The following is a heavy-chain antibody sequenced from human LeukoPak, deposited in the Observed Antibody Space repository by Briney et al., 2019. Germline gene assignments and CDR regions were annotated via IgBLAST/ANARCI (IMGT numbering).Heavy chain of an antibody. CDR1: GGSFSGYY. J-gene: IGHJ3*02. CDR3: ARGDDSSGYYLIGRAFDI. Sequence: PSETLSLTCAVYGGSFSGYYWSWIRQPPGKGLEWIGEINHSGSTNYNPYLKSRVTISVDTSKNQFSLKLSSVTAADTAVYYCARGDDSSGYYLIGRAFDIWGQGTMVTVSS. D-gene: IGHD3-22*01. CDR2: INHSGST. V-gene: IGHV4-34*01.